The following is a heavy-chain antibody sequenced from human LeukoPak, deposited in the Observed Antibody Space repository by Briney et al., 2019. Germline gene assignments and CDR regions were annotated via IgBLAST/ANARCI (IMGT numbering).Heavy chain of an antibody. CDR1: GASISSSSYY. Sequence: SETLSLTCTVSGASISSSSYYWGWIRQPPGKGLEWIGSMYYSGSTYYNPSLKSRVTMSVDTSKNQFSLKLSSVTAADTAVYYCARHPPELGAAYYYYMDVWGKGTTVTISS. CDR3: ARHPPELGAAYYYYMDV. D-gene: IGHD3-16*01. V-gene: IGHV4-39*01. J-gene: IGHJ6*03. CDR2: MYYSGST.